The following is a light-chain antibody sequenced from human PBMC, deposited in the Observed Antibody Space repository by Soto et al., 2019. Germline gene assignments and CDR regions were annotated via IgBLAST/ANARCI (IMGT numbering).Light chain of an antibody. CDR3: QQYNNWPLT. V-gene: IGKV3-15*01. Sequence: EIVMTQSPATLSVSPGERATLSCRASQSVGSNLAWYQQKPGQAPRLPIYGASSRPTGIPARFSGSESGTEFTLTISSLQSEDFAVYYCQQYNNWPLTFGPGTKVDIK. CDR1: QSVGSN. J-gene: IGKJ3*01. CDR2: GAS.